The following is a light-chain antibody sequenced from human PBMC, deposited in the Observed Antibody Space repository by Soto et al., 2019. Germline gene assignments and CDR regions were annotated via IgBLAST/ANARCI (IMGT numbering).Light chain of an antibody. CDR1: QGISSY. CDR2: GAS. CDR3: QQYDNWPPIT. Sequence: DIQLTQSPSFLSASEGDRVTITCQASQGISSYLARYQQKPRKAPEVLIFGASTLQSGVPSRFSGSGSGTEFTLTISSLQSEDFAVYYCQQYDNWPPITFGQGTRLEIK. V-gene: IGKV1-9*01. J-gene: IGKJ5*01.